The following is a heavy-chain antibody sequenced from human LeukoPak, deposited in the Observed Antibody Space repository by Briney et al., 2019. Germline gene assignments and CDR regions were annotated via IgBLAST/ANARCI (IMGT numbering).Heavy chain of an antibody. CDR2: INHSGTT. CDR1: GGSFSGYY. Sequence: PSETLSLTCSVYGGSFSGYYWSCIRQPPGKGLEWIGEINHSGTTNYNPSLKGRVTISVDTSKKQFSLKVRSVTAADTAVYYCARGQDIVVVTGRYDYWGQGTLVTVSS. D-gene: IGHD2-21*02. CDR3: ARGQDIVVVTGRYDY. J-gene: IGHJ4*02. V-gene: IGHV4-34*01.